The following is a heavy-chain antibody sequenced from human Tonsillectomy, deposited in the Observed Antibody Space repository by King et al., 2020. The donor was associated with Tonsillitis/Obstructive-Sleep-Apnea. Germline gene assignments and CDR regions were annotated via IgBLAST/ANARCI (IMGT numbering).Heavy chain of an antibody. CDR1: GGSISSYY. D-gene: IGHD2-8*01. CDR3: ARDMVLEAGGDAFDI. CDR2: IYYSGSS. Sequence: VQLQESGPGLVKPSETLSLTCTVSGGSISSYYWSWIRQPPGKGLEWIGYIYYSGSSNYNPSLKSRVTMSVDTSKNQFSLKLSSVTAADTAVYYCARDMVLEAGGDAFDIWGQGTMVTVSS. V-gene: IGHV4-59*01. J-gene: IGHJ3*02.